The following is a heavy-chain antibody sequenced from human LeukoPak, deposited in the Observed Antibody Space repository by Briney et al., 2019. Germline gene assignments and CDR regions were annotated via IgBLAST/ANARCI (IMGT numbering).Heavy chain of an antibody. J-gene: IGHJ5*02. Sequence: SETLSLTCAVYGGSFSGYYWSWIRQPPVKGLEWIGEINHSGSTNYNPSLKSRVTISVDTSKNQFSLKLSSVTAADTAVYYCARVWRFGDYDPWGQGTLVTVSS. D-gene: IGHD3-10*01. CDR2: INHSGST. V-gene: IGHV4-34*01. CDR1: GGSFSGYY. CDR3: ARVWRFGDYDP.